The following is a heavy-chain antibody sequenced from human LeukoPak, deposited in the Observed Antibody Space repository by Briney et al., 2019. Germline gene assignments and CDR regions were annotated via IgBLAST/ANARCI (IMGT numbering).Heavy chain of an antibody. J-gene: IGHJ4*02. CDR1: GDSINSYH. CDR2: ISYTGST. Sequence: SETLSLTCAVSGDSINSYHWSWIRQPPGKGLDWIGYISYTGSTNYNPSLKSRVTISVDTSKKQFSLRLSPVTAADTAVYYCARVRYGVFDYWGQGTLVTVSS. V-gene: IGHV4-59*01. D-gene: IGHD4-17*01. CDR3: ARVRYGVFDY.